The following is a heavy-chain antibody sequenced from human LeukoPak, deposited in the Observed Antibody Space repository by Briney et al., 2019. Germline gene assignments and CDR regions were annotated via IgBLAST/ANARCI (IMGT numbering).Heavy chain of an antibody. CDR1: GGSISSGDYY. Sequence: SETLSLTCTVSGGSISSGDYYWSWIRQPPGKGPEWIGYIFYSGGTYYNPSLKSRVTTSVDTSKNQFSLKLRSVTAADTAVYYCARRPIVGSTRDAFDIWGQGTMVTVSS. CDR3: ARRPIVGSTRDAFDI. J-gene: IGHJ3*02. D-gene: IGHD1-26*01. V-gene: IGHV4-30-4*08. CDR2: IFYSGGT.